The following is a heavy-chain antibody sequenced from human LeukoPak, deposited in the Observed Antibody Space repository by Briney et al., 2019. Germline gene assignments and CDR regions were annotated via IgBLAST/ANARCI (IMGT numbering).Heavy chain of an antibody. CDR3: ARGFSGSYQGDY. D-gene: IGHD1-26*01. CDR1: GYTFTGYY. V-gene: IGHV1-2*02. CDR2: INPNSGGT. Sequence: ASVKVSCKASGYTFTGYYMHWERQAPGQGLEWMGWINPNSGGTNYAQKFQGRVTMTRDTSTSTVYMELSSLRSEDTAVYYCARGFSGSYQGDYWGQGTLATVSS. J-gene: IGHJ4*02.